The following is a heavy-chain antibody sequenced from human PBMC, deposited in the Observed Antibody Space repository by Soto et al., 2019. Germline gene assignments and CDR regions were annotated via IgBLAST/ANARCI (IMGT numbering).Heavy chain of an antibody. Sequence: SETLSLTCAVYGGSFSGYYWSWIRQPPGKGLEWIGEINHSGSTNYNPSLKSRVTISVDTSKNQFSLKLSSVTAADTAVYYCARGIYGDYEIDYWGQGTLVTVSS. D-gene: IGHD4-17*01. CDR3: ARGIYGDYEIDY. J-gene: IGHJ4*02. CDR1: GGSFSGYY. CDR2: INHSGST. V-gene: IGHV4-34*01.